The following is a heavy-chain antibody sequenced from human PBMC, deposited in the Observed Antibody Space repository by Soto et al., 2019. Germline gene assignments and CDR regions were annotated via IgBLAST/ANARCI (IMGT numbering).Heavy chain of an antibody. CDR1: GFTFSSYA. CDR2: ISGSGSTI. V-gene: IGHV3-23*01. J-gene: IGHJ4*02. Sequence: PGGSLRLSCAASGFTFSSYAVSWVRQAPGKGPEWISSISGSGSTIYYADSVKGRFTISRDNAKNTLHLQVNSLRTEDTALYYCARAPGHSVHSSGWQIDYWGQGTLVTVSS. CDR3: ARAPGHSVHSSGWQIDY. D-gene: IGHD6-19*01.